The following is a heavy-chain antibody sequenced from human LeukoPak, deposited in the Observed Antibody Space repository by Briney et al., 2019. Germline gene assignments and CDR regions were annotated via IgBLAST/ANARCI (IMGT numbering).Heavy chain of an antibody. CDR1: GFTFSSYW. J-gene: IGHJ3*02. V-gene: IGHV3-74*01. D-gene: IGHD1-26*01. Sequence: PGGSLRLSCAASGFTFSSYWMHWVRQAPGKGLVWVSRINSDGSSTSYADSVKGRFTIPRDNAKNTLYLQMNSLRAEDTAVYYCARDLWAGGTGPFDAFDIWGQGTMVTVSS. CDR2: INSDGSST. CDR3: ARDLWAGGTGPFDAFDI.